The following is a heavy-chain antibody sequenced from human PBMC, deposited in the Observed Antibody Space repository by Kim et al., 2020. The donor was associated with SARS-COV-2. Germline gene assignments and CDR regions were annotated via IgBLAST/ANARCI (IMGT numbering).Heavy chain of an antibody. CDR1: GGSFSGYY. D-gene: IGHD6-19*01. CDR3: ARGWWVAVAGERAFDY. Sequence: SETLSLTCAVYGGSFSGYYWSWIRQPPGKGLEWIGEINHSGSTNYNPSLKSRVTISVDTSKNQFSLKLSSVTAADTAVYYCARGWWVAVAGERAFDYWGQGTLVTVSS. J-gene: IGHJ4*02. V-gene: IGHV4-34*01. CDR2: INHSGST.